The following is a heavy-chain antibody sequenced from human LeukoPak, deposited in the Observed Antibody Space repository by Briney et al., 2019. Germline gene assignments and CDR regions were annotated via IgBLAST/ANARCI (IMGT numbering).Heavy chain of an antibody. D-gene: IGHD3-22*01. Sequence: PGGSLRLSCAASGFTFSSYAMSWVRQAPGKGLEWVSAISGSGGSTYYADSVKGRFTISRDNSKNTLYLQMNSLRAEDTAVYYCAKDPYYDSSGYYSSLYYFDYWGQGTLVTVSS. V-gene: IGHV3-23*01. CDR3: AKDPYYDSSGYYSSLYYFDY. CDR1: GFTFSSYA. J-gene: IGHJ4*02. CDR2: ISGSGGST.